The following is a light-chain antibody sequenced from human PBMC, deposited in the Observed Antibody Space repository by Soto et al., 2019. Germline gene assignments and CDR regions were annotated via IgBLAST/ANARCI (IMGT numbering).Light chain of an antibody. V-gene: IGKV1-5*01. Sequence: DIQMTSSPSTLPASVGDRVTITFRASQSISSWLAWYQQKPGKAPKLLIYDASNLQSGVPSRFSGSGSGTQFTLTISSLQPDDFATYYCQQYNTYSYTFGQGTKVDIK. J-gene: IGKJ2*01. CDR1: QSISSW. CDR2: DAS. CDR3: QQYNTYSYT.